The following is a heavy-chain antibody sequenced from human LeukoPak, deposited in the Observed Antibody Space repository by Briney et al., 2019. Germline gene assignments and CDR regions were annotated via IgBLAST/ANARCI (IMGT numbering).Heavy chain of an antibody. CDR1: GFTFSSYS. J-gene: IGHJ4*02. CDR3: AASVVIATPDY. Sequence: GGSLRLSCAASGFTFSSYSMNWVRQAPGKGLEWVSSISSSSSYIYYADSVKGRFTISRDNAKNSLYLPMNSLRAEDTAVYYCAASVVIATPDYWGQGTLVTVSS. V-gene: IGHV3-21*01. CDR2: ISSSSSYI. D-gene: IGHD2-21*01.